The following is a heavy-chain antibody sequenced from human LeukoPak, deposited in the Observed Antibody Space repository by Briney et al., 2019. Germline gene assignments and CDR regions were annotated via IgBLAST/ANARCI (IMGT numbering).Heavy chain of an antibody. CDR2: ISYDGSNK. J-gene: IGHJ6*03. CDR3: ARASPNYYYYYMDV. V-gene: IGHV3-30*01. Sequence: GGSLRLSCAASGFTFSSYAMHWVRQAPGKGLEWVAVISYDGSNKYYADSVKGRFTISRDNSKNTLYLQMNSLRAEDTAVYYCARASPNYYYYYMDVWGKGTTVTVSS. CDR1: GFTFSSYA.